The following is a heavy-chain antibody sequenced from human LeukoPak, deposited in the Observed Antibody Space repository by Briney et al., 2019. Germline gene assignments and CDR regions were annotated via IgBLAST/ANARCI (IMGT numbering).Heavy chain of an antibody. CDR2: IIPIFGTA. CDR3: ASGILGYSYGSHFDY. D-gene: IGHD5-18*01. Sequence: SVKVSCKASGGTFSSYAISWVRQAPGQGLEWMGRIIPIFGTANYAQTFQGRVTITTDESTSTAYMELSSLRSEDTAVYYCASGILGYSYGSHFDYWGQGTLVTVSS. J-gene: IGHJ4*02. V-gene: IGHV1-69*05. CDR1: GGTFSSYA.